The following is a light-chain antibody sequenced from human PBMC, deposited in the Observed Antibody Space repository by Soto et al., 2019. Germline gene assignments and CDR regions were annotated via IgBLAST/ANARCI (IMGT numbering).Light chain of an antibody. V-gene: IGLV1-44*01. CDR1: SSNIGSNT. CDR2: SNN. J-gene: IGLJ3*02. CDR3: ATWDDSLNGWV. Sequence: QSVLTQSPSASGTPGQRVSISCSGNSSNIGSNTVNWYHQLPGTAPTLLIKSNNQRPSGIPDRFSGSKSGTSASLAISGLQSEDEADYYCATWDDSLNGWVFGGGTKLTVL.